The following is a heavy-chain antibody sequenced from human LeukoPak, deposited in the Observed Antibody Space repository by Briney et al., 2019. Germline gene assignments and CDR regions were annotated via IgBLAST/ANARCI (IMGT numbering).Heavy chain of an antibody. V-gene: IGHV4-59*01. CDR1: GVSINLYY. J-gene: IGHJ3*02. Sequence: SETLSLTCTVSGVSINLYYWNWIRQSPGKGLEWIGFVHSSGTTAFNPSLRSRLSTSVDTSKNQFSLKLSSVTAADTAVYYCARWGHSGTPTIDAFDIWGQGTLVTVSS. D-gene: IGHD1-26*01. CDR3: ARWGHSGTPTIDAFDI. CDR2: VHSSGTT.